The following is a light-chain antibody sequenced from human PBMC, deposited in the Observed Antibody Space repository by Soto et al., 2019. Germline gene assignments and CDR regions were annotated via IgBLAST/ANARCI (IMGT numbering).Light chain of an antibody. Sequence: DIQMTQSPSTLSASVGDRVTITCRASQRISSWLARYQQKPGKAPNLLIYKASSLESGVPSRFSGSGSGTELPLNISSLQPDDFATYYCQQYNSYPWTFGQGTKVEIK. J-gene: IGKJ1*01. V-gene: IGKV1-5*03. CDR2: KAS. CDR1: QRISSW. CDR3: QQYNSYPWT.